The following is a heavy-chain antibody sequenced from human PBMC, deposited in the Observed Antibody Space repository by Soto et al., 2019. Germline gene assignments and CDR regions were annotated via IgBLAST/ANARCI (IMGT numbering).Heavy chain of an antibody. CDR2: IYPGDSDT. V-gene: IGHV5-51*01. Sequence: GESLKISCKGSGYSFTSYWIGWVRQMPGKGLEWMGIIYPGDSDTRYSPSFQGQVTISADKSISTAYRQWSSLKASDTDMYYCARHYSNYYYYYYMDVWGKGTTVTVSS. J-gene: IGHJ6*03. CDR1: GYSFTSYW. CDR3: ARHYSNYYYYYYMDV. D-gene: IGHD4-4*01.